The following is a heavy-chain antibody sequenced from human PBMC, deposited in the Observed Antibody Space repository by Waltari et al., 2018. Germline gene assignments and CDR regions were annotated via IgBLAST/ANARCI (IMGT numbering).Heavy chain of an antibody. Sequence: QVQLVQSGAEVKKPGSSVKVSCTASGGTFSSYTISWVPQASAQGLEWMGRIIPIPGIANYAQKFQSRVRITADKSTSTANMELSSLRSEDTAVYYCARDLSVAGDYYVDYWGQGTVVTVS. V-gene: IGHV1-69*08. CDR2: IIPIPGIA. CDR3: ARDLSVAGDYYVDY. CDR1: GGTFSSYT. J-gene: IGHJ4*02. D-gene: IGHD6-19*01.